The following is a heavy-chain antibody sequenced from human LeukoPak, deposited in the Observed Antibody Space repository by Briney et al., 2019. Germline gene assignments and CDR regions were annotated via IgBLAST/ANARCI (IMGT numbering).Heavy chain of an antibody. CDR1: GAPIYSYY. CDR2: LYPGVST. D-gene: IGHD3-22*01. J-gene: IGHJ6*03. CDR3: ARLKFYDSTGYSPGHYMDV. Sequence: PSRTLSLTRTVSGAPIYSYYWSWIRPTAGKGLEWIGRLYPGVSTNYNPSLKSRVTMSVDTSKNQFALKLSAVTAADTAVYYCARLKFYDSTGYSPGHYMDVWGKGTTVTVSS. V-gene: IGHV4-4*07.